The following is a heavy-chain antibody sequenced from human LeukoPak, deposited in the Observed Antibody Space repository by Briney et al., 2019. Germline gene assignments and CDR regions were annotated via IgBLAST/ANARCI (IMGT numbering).Heavy chain of an antibody. CDR1: GFTVSSNF. Sequence: GGSPRLSCAASGFTVSSNFMNWVRLAPGKGLEWVSIIYGGGSSYYADSVKGRFTISRDNSKNTLYLQMNSPRAEDTAVYYCARVATLYYFDYWGQGTLVTVSS. J-gene: IGHJ4*02. CDR3: ARVATLYYFDY. CDR2: IYGGGSS. D-gene: IGHD2-15*01. V-gene: IGHV3-53*01.